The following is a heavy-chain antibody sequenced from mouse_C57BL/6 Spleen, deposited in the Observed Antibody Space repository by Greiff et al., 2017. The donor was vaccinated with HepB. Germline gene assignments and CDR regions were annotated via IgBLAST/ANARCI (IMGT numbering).Heavy chain of an antibody. J-gene: IGHJ2*01. CDR3: ARIKKIVATYVDY. V-gene: IGHV1S81*02. Sequence: VQLQQSGAELVKAGASVKMSCKASGYTFTSYWMHWVKQRLGQGLEWFAETNPTNGRTYYNEKFKSKATLTVDKSSSTAYMLLSGPTCEDSAVYVCARIKKIVATYVDYWGQGTTLTVSA. D-gene: IGHD1-1*01. CDR1: GYTFTSYW. CDR2: TNPTNGRT.